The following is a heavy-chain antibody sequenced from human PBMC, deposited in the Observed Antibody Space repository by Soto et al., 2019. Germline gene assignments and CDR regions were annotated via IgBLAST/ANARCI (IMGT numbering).Heavy chain of an antibody. Sequence: ASVKVSCKASGYTFTSYGISWVRQAPGQGLEWMGWISAYNGNTNYAQKLQGRVTMTTDTSTSTAYMELRSLRSDDTAVYYCARSVTAAAGTVVFYYGMDVWGQGTTVTVSS. J-gene: IGHJ6*02. CDR3: ARSVTAAAGTVVFYYGMDV. D-gene: IGHD6-13*01. CDR2: ISAYNGNT. CDR1: GYTFTSYG. V-gene: IGHV1-18*04.